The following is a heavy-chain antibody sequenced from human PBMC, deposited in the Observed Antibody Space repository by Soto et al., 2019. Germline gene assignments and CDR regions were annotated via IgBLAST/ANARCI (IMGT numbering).Heavy chain of an antibody. CDR1: GYTFTSYG. CDR3: ARDKGAYCGGDCYSTWFDP. Sequence: ASVKVACKASGYTFTSYGISWVRQAPGQELEWMGWISAYNGNTNYAQKLQGRVTMTTDTSTSTAYMELRSLRSDDTAVYYCARDKGAYCGGDCYSTWFDPWGQGTLVTVSS. J-gene: IGHJ5*02. D-gene: IGHD2-21*02. V-gene: IGHV1-18*01. CDR2: ISAYNGNT.